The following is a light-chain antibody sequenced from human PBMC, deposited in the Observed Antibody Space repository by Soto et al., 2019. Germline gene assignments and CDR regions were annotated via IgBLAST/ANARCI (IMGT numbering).Light chain of an antibody. J-gene: IGKJ4*01. Sequence: DIQMTQSASSLSASFGDRVTITCRASQGIGVYLAWFQQKPGNAPKLLIYAASTLQSGVPSRCSGSGSGTEFTLTISSLQPEDVATYYCQKYNSASLTFGGGTKVDIK. CDR1: QGIGVY. CDR3: QKYNSASLT. V-gene: IGKV1-27*01. CDR2: AAS.